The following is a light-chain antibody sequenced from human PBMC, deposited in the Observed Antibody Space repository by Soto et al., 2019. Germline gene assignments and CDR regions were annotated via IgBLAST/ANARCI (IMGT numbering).Light chain of an antibody. CDR2: TAS. V-gene: IGKV1-39*01. CDR1: QSISHF. J-gene: IGKJ2*01. CDR3: QQSYTPPHT. Sequence: DIQMTQSPPSLSASVGDKVTITCRPSQSISHFLNWYQQKPGKAPKLLIYTASSLHSGVPSRFSGSGSGTHFALTVSSLQPEDSATYFCQQSYTPPHTFGQGTKLEIK.